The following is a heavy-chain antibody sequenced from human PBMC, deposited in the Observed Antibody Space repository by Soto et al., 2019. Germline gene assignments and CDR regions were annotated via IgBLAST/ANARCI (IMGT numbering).Heavy chain of an antibody. CDR2: IWYDGSNK. Sequence: GGSLRLSCAASGFTFSTYSMNWVRQAPGKGLEWVAVIWYDGSNKYYADSVKGRFTISRDNSKNTLYLQMNSLRAEDTAVYFCARDDSSGYYYRPWFDYWGQGTLVTVSS. D-gene: IGHD3-22*01. J-gene: IGHJ4*02. CDR3: ARDDSSGYYYRPWFDY. V-gene: IGHV3-33*08. CDR1: GFTFSTYS.